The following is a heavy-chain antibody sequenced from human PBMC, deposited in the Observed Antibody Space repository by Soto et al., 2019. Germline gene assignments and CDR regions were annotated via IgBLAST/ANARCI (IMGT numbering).Heavy chain of an antibody. D-gene: IGHD3-3*01. V-gene: IGHV3-23*01. J-gene: IGHJ4*02. CDR2: ISGSGGST. CDR3: AKARAQYYDFWSGYPVDY. CDR1: GFTFSSYA. Sequence: GGSLRLSCAASGFTFSSYAMSWVRQAPGKGLEWVSAISGSGGSTYYADSVKGRFTISRDNSRNTLYLQMNSLRAEDTAVYYCAKARAQYYDFWSGYPVDYWGQGT.